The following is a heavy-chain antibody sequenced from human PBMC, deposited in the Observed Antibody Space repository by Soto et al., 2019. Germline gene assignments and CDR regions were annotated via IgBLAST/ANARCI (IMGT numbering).Heavy chain of an antibody. CDR2: IYKSGTS. Sequence: SETLSLTCTVSGDSIRICDYYWTWIRQPPGKGREWIGFIYKSGTSKYTPSLSSRFSIAIQTSRNHYALRLYYVTAEDXAVYHYVRALGSRFMEWPRFDLWANGTSVTVS. D-gene: IGHD3-3*01. J-gene: IGHJ5*02. CDR3: VRALGSRFMEWPRFDL. CDR1: GDSIRICDYY. V-gene: IGHV4-30-4*01.